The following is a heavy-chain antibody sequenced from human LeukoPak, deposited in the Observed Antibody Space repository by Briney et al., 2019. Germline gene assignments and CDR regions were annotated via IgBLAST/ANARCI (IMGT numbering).Heavy chain of an antibody. Sequence: GESLKISCKGSGCNFTSYWIGWVRQMPGKGLEWMGIIYPGDSDTRYSPSFQGQVTISADKSISTAYLQWSSLKASGTAMYYCARLPRYCSSTSCHFDYWGQGTLVTVSS. CDR3: ARLPRYCSSTSCHFDY. J-gene: IGHJ4*02. D-gene: IGHD2-2*01. CDR1: GCNFTSYW. V-gene: IGHV5-51*01. CDR2: IYPGDSDT.